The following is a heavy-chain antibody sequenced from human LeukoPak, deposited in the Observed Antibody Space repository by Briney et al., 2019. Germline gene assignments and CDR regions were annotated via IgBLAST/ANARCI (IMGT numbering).Heavy chain of an antibody. V-gene: IGHV3-48*03. CDR2: IGSSGNTV. Sequence: PGGSLRLSCAASGFTFSSYEMNWVRQAPGKGLEWVSYIGSSGNTVYYADSVKGRFTISRDNAKNSLYLQMNSLRAEDTAVYYCSRVPRYYYYMDVWGKGTTVTVSS. CDR1: GFTFSSYE. J-gene: IGHJ6*03. CDR3: SRVPRYYYYMDV.